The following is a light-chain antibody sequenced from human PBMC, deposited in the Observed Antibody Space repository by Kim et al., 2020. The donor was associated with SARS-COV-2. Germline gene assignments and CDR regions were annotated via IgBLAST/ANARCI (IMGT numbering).Light chain of an antibody. V-gene: IGKV3-15*01. J-gene: IGKJ2*03. CDR3: QQYNNWPPVKS. Sequence: PGDRATLSCRVSQGIATSLAWYQQKPGQPPRVIIYDASTRATAVPDRFSGTGSGTQFTLTISNVQSEDFAVYYCQQYNNWPPVKSFGQGTKLEI. CDR1: QGIATS. CDR2: DAS.